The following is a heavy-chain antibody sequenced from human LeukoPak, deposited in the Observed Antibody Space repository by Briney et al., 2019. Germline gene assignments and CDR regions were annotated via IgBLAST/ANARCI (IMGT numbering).Heavy chain of an antibody. Sequence: PGGSLRLSCAASGFIFSSYEMNWVRQAPGKGLEWVSYISSGGSTIYYADSVKGRFTISRDNGKNSLYLQMSSLRAEDTAVYYCARVGWFGGFYFDYWGQGILVTVSS. D-gene: IGHD3-10*01. CDR1: GFIFSSYE. V-gene: IGHV3-48*03. J-gene: IGHJ4*02. CDR3: ARVGWFGGFYFDY. CDR2: ISSGGSTI.